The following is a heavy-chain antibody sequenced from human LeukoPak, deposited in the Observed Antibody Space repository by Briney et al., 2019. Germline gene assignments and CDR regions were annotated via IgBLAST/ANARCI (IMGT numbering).Heavy chain of an antibody. CDR2: IIPIFGTA. D-gene: IGHD3-3*01. CDR1: GGTFSSYA. V-gene: IGHV1-69*13. Sequence: RASVKASCKASGGTFSSYAISWVRQAPGQGLEWMGGIIPIFGTANYAQKFQGRVTITADESTSTAYMELSSLRSEDTAVYYCARDRDEGLGGFLEYYWGQGTLVTVSS. J-gene: IGHJ4*02. CDR3: ARDRDEGLGGFLEYY.